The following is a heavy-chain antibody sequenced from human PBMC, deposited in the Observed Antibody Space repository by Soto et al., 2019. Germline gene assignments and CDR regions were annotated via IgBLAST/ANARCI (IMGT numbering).Heavy chain of an antibody. CDR3: ARGVTATREFDY. D-gene: IGHD2-21*02. CDR2: IYYSGST. CDR1: GGSISSGDYY. J-gene: IGHJ4*02. V-gene: IGHV4-30-4*01. Sequence: QVQLQESGPGLVKPSQTLSLTCTVSGGSISSGDYYWSWIRQPPGKGLEWIGYIYYSGSTYYNPSLKSRVSIAVDTSEDQFSLELSSVTAADTAVYYCARGVTATREFDYWGEGTLVTVSS.